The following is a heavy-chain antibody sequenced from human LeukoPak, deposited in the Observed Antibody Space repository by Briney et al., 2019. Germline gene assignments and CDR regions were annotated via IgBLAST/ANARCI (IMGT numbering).Heavy chain of an antibody. Sequence: GGSLRLSCAASGFTFSSYAMHWVRQAPGKGLEWVAVISYDGSNKYYADSVKGRFTISRDNSKNTLYLQMNSLRAEDTAVYYCASPTVMQYWGQGTLVTASS. CDR2: ISYDGSNK. CDR1: GFTFSSYA. V-gene: IGHV3-30-3*01. J-gene: IGHJ4*02. D-gene: IGHD4-17*01. CDR3: ASPTVMQY.